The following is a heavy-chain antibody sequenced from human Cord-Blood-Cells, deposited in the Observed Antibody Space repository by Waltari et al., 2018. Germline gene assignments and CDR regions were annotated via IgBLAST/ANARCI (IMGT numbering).Heavy chain of an antibody. CDR1: GGSISSYY. CDR3: ARVLSAPRSYYFDY. Sequence: QVQLQESGPGLGKPSATLSLTCTVSGGSISSYYWSWIRQLPGKGLEWIGYIYYSGSTNYNPALKSRVTISVDTSKNQFSLKLSSVTAADTAVYYCARVLSAPRSYYFDYWGQGTLVTVSS. J-gene: IGHJ4*02. CDR2: IYYSGST. V-gene: IGHV4-59*01. D-gene: IGHD1-26*01.